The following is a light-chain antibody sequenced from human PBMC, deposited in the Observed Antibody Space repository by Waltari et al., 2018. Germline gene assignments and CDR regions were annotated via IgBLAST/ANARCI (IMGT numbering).Light chain of an antibody. J-gene: IGLJ3*02. CDR3: AAWDDSLSGRV. CDR2: KNN. CDR1: NSNIGSHN. Sequence: QSVLTQPPSASGTPGQGVIISCSGSNSNIGSHNLYWYQHLPGPDPKLLIYKNNQRPSGVPERFSGSKSGTSASLAISGLRSEDEADYYCAAWDDSLSGRVFGGGTKLTVL. V-gene: IGLV1-47*01.